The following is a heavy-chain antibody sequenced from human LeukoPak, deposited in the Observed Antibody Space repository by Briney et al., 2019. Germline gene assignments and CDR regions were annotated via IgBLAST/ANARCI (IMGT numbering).Heavy chain of an antibody. V-gene: IGHV1-18*01. J-gene: IGHJ3*02. Sequence: ASVKVSCKASGYTFTSYGISWVRQAPGQGLEWMGWISAYNGNTNYAQKLQGRVTMTTDTSTSTAYMELRSLRSDDTAVYYCANSRYAFWSGYPEGAFDIWGQGTMVTVSS. D-gene: IGHD3-3*01. CDR1: GYTFTSYG. CDR3: ANSRYAFWSGYPEGAFDI. CDR2: ISAYNGNT.